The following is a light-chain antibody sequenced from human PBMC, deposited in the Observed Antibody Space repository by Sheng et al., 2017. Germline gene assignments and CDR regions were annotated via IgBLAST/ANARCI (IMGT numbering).Light chain of an antibody. Sequence: QPVLTQPPSVSGAPGQGVTISCSGSSSNIGGGYDVHWYQQVPGAAPRLLIFDNIRRPSGVPDRVSGSKSGTSASLAITGLQAEDEADYYCQSYDNGLSAWVFGGGTRLTVL. CDR2: DNI. CDR3: QSYDNGLSAWV. J-gene: IGLJ3*02. V-gene: IGLV1-40*01. CDR1: SSNIGGGYD.